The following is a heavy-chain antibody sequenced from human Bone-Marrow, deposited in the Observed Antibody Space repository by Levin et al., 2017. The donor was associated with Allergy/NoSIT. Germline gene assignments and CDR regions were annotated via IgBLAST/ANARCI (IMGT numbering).Heavy chain of an antibody. CDR2: IYLNDDT. CDR3: AHSQLHSDILNGYKRGGLDY. D-gene: IGHD3-9*01. V-gene: IGHV2-5*01. Sequence: SGLMLLKLSQFLLFLFPFSFISLSNNGVGVGWLRQPPGKALEWLALIYLNDDTLYTPSLPSRLNITNDPSKDQVVLRMTNLDPVDTATYDCAHSQLHSDILNGYKRGGLDYWGQGTLVTVSS. J-gene: IGHJ4*02. CDR1: FISLSNNGVG.